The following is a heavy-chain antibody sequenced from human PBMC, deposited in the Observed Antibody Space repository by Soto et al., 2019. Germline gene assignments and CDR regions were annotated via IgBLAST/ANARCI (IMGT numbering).Heavy chain of an antibody. CDR1: GYTLTELS. D-gene: IGHD3-10*01. CDR2: FDPEDGET. J-gene: IGHJ5*02. CDR3: ATALLWFGTCNIPFDP. V-gene: IGHV1-24*01. Sequence: ASVKVSCKVSGYTLTELSMHWVRQAPGKGLEWMGGFDPEDGETIYAQKFQGRVTMTEDTSTDTAYMELSSLRSEDTAVYYCATALLWFGTCNIPFDPWGQGSLFTVSS.